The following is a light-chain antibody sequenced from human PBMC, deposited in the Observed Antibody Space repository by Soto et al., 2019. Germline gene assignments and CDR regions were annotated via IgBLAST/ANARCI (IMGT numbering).Light chain of an antibody. J-gene: IGKJ5*01. CDR2: AAS. CDR1: QGINTY. V-gene: IGKV1-27*01. CDR3: QKYNSVPVT. Sequence: DIQMTQAQSYRSASVGDRVTITCRASQGINTYLAWFQHKPGKVPKLLIYAASTLKSGVPSLFSGSGSGTDFPRTIDSRQPEDVAGYYCQKYNSVPVTFGQGTRLDI.